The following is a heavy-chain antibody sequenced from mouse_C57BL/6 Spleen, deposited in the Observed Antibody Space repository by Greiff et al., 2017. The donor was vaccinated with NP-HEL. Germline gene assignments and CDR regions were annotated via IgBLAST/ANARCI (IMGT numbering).Heavy chain of an antibody. CDR2: INPGSGGT. J-gene: IGHJ2*01. D-gene: IGHD3-2*02. CDR3: ARSTAQAYFDY. V-gene: IGHV1-54*01. Sequence: VKLQESGAELVRPGTSVKVSCKASGYAFTNYLIEWVKQRPGQGLEWIGVINPGSGGTNYNEKFKGKATLTADKSSSTAYMQLSSLTSEDSAVYFCARSTAQAYFDYWGQGTTLTVSS. CDR1: GYAFTNYL.